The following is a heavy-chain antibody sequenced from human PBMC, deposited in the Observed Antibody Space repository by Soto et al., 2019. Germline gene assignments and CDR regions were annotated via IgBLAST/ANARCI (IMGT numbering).Heavy chain of an antibody. CDR1: GGSVSSGSYY. CDR2: IYYSGST. D-gene: IGHD2-2*02. J-gene: IGHJ6*02. CDR3: ASVTRTCISTSCYRYYYGMDV. V-gene: IGHV4-61*01. Sequence: QVQLQESGPGLVKPSETLSLTCTVSGGSVSSGSYYWSWIRQPPGKGLEWIGYIYYSGSTNYNPSLKSPVTISVDTSKTQVSLKLSSVTAADTAVYYCASVTRTCISTSCYRYYYGMDVWGQGTTVTVSS.